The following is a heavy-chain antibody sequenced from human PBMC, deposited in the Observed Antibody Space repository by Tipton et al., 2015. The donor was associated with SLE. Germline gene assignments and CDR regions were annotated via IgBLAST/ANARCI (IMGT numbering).Heavy chain of an antibody. J-gene: IGHJ4*02. D-gene: IGHD1-26*01. CDR1: GGSFSNSSYY. V-gene: IGHV4-34*01. CDR3: ARGLFGWELPY. Sequence: TLSLTCTVSGGSFSNSSYYWSWIRQPPGKGLEWIGEIDHTGSTNYNPSLKSRVTISVDTSANQFSLKLSSVTAADTAVYYCARGLFGWELPYWGQGTLVTVSS. CDR2: IDHTGST.